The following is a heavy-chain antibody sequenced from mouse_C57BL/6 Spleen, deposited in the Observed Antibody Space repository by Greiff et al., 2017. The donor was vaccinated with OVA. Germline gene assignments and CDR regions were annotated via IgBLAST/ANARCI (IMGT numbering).Heavy chain of an antibody. CDR2: IHPNSGST. D-gene: IGHD2-14*01. V-gene: IGHV1-64*01. Sequence: QVQLQQPGAELVKPGASVQLSCKASGYTFTSYWMPWVKQRPGQGLEWVGMIHPNSGSTNYNEKFKSKATLTVDKASSTAYMQLSSLTSEDSAVYYCQYDASYAMDYWGQGTSVTVSS. J-gene: IGHJ4*01. CDR1: GYTFTSYW. CDR3: QYDASYAMDY.